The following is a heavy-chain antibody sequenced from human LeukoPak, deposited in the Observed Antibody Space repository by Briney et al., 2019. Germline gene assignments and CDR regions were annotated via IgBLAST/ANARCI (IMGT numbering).Heavy chain of an antibody. CDR3: ARVIGSYGDSAY. J-gene: IGHJ4*02. Sequence: PGGSLRLSCAASGFTFSSFSMNWVRQAPGKGLEWISYITSSSSSTYYADSVKGRFTISRDNAKNSLYLQMNSLRAEDTAVYYCARVIGSYGDSAYWGQETLVTVSS. V-gene: IGHV3-48*04. CDR1: GFTFSSFS. D-gene: IGHD4-17*01. CDR2: ITSSSSST.